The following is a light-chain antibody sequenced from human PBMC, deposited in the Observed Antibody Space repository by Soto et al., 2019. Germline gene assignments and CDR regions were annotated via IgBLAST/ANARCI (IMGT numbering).Light chain of an antibody. CDR3: HQYGRSQFA. V-gene: IGKV3-20*01. J-gene: IGKJ3*01. CDR1: QSVGSNY. CDR2: GAA. Sequence: EIVLTQSPGTLSLSPGEGATLSCRASQSVGSNYLAWYQQKPGQAPRLLIYGAATRATGIPDRFSGSGSGTDCALTISRLEPEDCAVYYCHQYGRSQFAFDPGTIVDIK.